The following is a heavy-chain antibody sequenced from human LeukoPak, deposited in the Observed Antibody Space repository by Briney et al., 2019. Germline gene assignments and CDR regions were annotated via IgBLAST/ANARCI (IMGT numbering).Heavy chain of an antibody. J-gene: IGHJ4*02. CDR2: INHSGST. Sequence: SETLSLTCTVSGYSITSAYYWSWIRQPPGKGLEWIGEINHSGSTNYNPSLKSRVTISVDTSKNQFSLKLTSVTAADTAVYYCASPRERYFNFDWLLYKSFDYWGKGTLVTVSA. D-gene: IGHD3-9*01. CDR3: ASPRERYFNFDWLLYKSFDY. CDR1: GYSITSAYY. V-gene: IGHV4-34*01.